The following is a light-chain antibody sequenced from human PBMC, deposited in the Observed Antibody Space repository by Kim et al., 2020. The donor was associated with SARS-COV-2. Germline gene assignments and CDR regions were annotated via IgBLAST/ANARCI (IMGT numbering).Light chain of an antibody. CDR2: GVS. J-gene: IGKJ1*01. V-gene: IGKV3-15*01. CDR3: QQHNKWPWT. Sequence: VSPGERATLSCRASQSVNSNLAWYQQKPDQAPRLLIYGVSSRATGIPARFSGRGSGTEFTLTISSLQSEDFAVYYCQQHNKWPWTFGQGTKVDIK. CDR1: QSVNSN.